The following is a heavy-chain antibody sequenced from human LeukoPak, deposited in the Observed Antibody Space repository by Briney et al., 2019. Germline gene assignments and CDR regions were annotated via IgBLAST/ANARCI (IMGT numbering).Heavy chain of an antibody. Sequence: PGGSLRLSCAASGFTSSSYWMHWVRQVPGKGLVWVSRISGDGTARNYADSVKGRFTISRDDAKNTLYLQMSSLRAEDTAIYYCAKNWRETVVTTPLDYWGQGTLVTVSS. J-gene: IGHJ4*02. V-gene: IGHV3-74*01. CDR3: AKNWRETVVTTPLDY. D-gene: IGHD4-23*01. CDR1: GFTSSSYW. CDR2: ISGDGTAR.